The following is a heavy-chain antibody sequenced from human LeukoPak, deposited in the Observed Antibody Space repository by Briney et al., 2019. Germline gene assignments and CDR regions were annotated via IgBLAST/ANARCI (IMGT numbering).Heavy chain of an antibody. CDR3: ARVPPPLTMVRGVIIWWFDP. CDR1: GGTFSSYG. D-gene: IGHD3-10*01. CDR2: ISAYNGNT. Sequence: ASVKVSCKASGGTFSSYGISWVRQAPGQGLEWMGWISAYNGNTNYAQKLQGRVTMTTDTSTSTAYMELRSLRSDDTAVYYCARVPPPLTMVRGVIIWWFDPWGQGTLVTVSS. J-gene: IGHJ5*02. V-gene: IGHV1-18*01.